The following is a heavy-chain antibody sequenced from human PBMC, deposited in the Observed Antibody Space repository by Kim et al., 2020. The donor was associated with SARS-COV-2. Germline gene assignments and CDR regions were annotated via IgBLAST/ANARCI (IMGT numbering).Heavy chain of an antibody. CDR2: IRSKAYGGTT. CDR1: GFTFGDYA. Sequence: GGSLRLSCTASGFTFGDYAMSWVRQAPGKGLEWVGFIRSKAYGGTTEYAASVKGRFTISRDDSKSIAYLQMNSLKTEDTAVYYCTSSYFDWLSEYFQHWGQGTLVTVSS. D-gene: IGHD3-9*01. CDR3: TSSYFDWLSEYFQH. V-gene: IGHV3-49*04. J-gene: IGHJ1*01.